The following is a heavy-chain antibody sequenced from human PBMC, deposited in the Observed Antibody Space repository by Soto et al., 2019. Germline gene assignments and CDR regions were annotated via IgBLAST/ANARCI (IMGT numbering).Heavy chain of an antibody. CDR1: GVSIKGRNYF. D-gene: IGHD2-15*01. CDR3: GRLAEAATGHTDFDF. J-gene: IGHJ4*02. Sequence: PSETLSLTCTVSGVSIKGRNYFWGWIRQPPGKGLEFVGSIHSSGGTYYNPSLKSRVTVSVDLSNSHFSLSLKSLTATDTAVYYCGRLAEAATGHTDFDFWGQGTLVTVSS. V-gene: IGHV4-39*02. CDR2: IHSSGGT.